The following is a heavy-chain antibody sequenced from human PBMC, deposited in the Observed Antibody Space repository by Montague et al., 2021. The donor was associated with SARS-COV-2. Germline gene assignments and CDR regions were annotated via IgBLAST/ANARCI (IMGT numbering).Heavy chain of an antibody. J-gene: IGHJ6*02. CDR2: IYYSGST. D-gene: IGHD2-2*01. CDR3: AGDYGVVVPAAMYYYYDLDV. V-gene: IGHV4-39*02. Sequence: SETLSLTCTVSGGSISSSSYYWGWIRQPPGKGLEWIGSIYYSGSTYYNPSLKSRVTISVDTSKNQFSLKLSSVTAADTAVYYCAGDYGVVVPAAMYYYYDLDVWGQGTLVTVSS. CDR1: GGSISSSSYY.